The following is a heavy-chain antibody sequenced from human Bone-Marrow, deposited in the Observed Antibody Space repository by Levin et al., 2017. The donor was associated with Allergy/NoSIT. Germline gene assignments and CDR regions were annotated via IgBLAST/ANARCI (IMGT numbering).Heavy chain of an antibody. Sequence: QTGESLKISCAASGFTFSSYAMSWVRQAPGKGLEWVSSISGSGTITHYAESVKGRFTISRDISKNMLHLQMNSLRAEDTATYFCAKEGLAVAGYWVDSWGQGALVTASS. J-gene: IGHJ5*01. CDR3: AKEGLAVAGYWVDS. CDR1: GFTFSSYA. V-gene: IGHV3-23*01. CDR2: ISGSGTIT. D-gene: IGHD6-19*01.